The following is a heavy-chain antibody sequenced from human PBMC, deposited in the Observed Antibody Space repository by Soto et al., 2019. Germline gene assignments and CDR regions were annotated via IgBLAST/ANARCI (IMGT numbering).Heavy chain of an antibody. V-gene: IGHV1-2*02. CDR3: ARSLLDEYSSSWRAAYYGMDV. Sequence: QVQLVQSGAEVKKHGASVKVSCKASGFTFSAYYIYWVRQAPGQGLEWIGWINPNSGGTNNAQKFQGRVTRTRDTSTSTVYMELSALISDDTAVYFCARSLLDEYSSSWRAAYYGMDVWGQGTTVTVSS. D-gene: IGHD2-2*01. CDR2: INPNSGGT. J-gene: IGHJ6*02. CDR1: GFTFSAYY.